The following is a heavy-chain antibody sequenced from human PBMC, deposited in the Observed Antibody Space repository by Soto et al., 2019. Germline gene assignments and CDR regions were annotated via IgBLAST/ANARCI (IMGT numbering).Heavy chain of an antibody. D-gene: IGHD2-21*02. CDR1: GSSSSGGFYY. J-gene: IGHJ3*02. CDR2: IYYSGST. Sequence: TVSITFRVSGSSSSGGFYYWSWLPPYPLKVLECIGYIYYSGSTYYNPSLKSRVTISVDTSKNQFSLKLSSVTAADTAVYYCARLAYCGGDCSAHPFDIWGPGKMVTSSS. V-gene: IGHV4-31*03. CDR3: ARLAYCGGDCSAHPFDI.